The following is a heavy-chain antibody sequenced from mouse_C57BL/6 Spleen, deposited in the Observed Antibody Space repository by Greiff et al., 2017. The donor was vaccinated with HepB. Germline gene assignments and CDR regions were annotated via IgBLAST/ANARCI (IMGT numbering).Heavy chain of an antibody. J-gene: IGHJ2*01. D-gene: IGHD1-1*01. V-gene: IGHV1-69*01. CDR2: IDPSDSYT. Sequence: QVHVKQPGAELVMPGASVKLSCKASGYTFTSYWMHWVKQRPGQGLEWIGEIDPSDSYTNYNQKFKGKSTLTVDKSSSTAYMQLSSRTSEDSAVYYCARRYYGSSYLYYFDYWGQGTTLTVSS. CDR1: GYTFTSYW. CDR3: ARRYYGSSYLYYFDY.